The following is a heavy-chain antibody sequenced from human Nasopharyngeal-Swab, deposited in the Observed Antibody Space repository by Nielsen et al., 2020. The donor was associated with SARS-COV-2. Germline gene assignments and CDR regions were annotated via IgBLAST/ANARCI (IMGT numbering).Heavy chain of an antibody. Sequence: GSLRLSCTVSGGSISSYFWTWIRQAPGQRLEWIGFISSRGDTHYSPSLKSRVTMSVDTSDNQFSLKLTSVTAADTAIYYCARFASFYRNLDYWGHGTLVTVSS. V-gene: IGHV4-59*13. CDR3: ARFASFYRNLDY. CDR1: GGSISSYF. J-gene: IGHJ4*01. CDR2: ISSRGDT.